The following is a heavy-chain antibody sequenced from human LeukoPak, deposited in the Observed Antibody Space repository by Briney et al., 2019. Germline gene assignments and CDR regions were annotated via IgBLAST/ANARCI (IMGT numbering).Heavy chain of an antibody. CDR2: ISAYNGNT. V-gene: IGHV1-18*01. CDR1: GYTFTKYA. J-gene: IGHJ3*02. CDR3: ARDIDITMVRGVMVAFDI. D-gene: IGHD3-10*01. Sequence: GASVKVSCKASGYTFTKYAMNWVRQAPGQGLEWMGWISAYNGNTNYAQKLQGRVTMTTDTSTSTAYMELRSLRSDDTAVYYCARDIDITMVRGVMVAFDIWGQGTMVTVSS.